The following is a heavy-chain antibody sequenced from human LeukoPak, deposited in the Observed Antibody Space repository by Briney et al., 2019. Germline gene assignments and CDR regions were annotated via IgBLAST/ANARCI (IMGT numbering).Heavy chain of an antibody. CDR2: MNPNSGNT. CDR1: GGTFSSYA. J-gene: IGHJ4*02. V-gene: IGHV1-8*02. CDR3: ARGGYGSGSYYNVHFFDY. Sequence: ASVKVSCKASGGTFSSYAISWVRQATGQGLEWMGWMNPNSGNTGYAQKFQGRVTMTRNTSISTASMELSSLRSEDTAVYYCARGGYGSGSYYNVHFFDYWGQGTLVTVSS. D-gene: IGHD3-10*01.